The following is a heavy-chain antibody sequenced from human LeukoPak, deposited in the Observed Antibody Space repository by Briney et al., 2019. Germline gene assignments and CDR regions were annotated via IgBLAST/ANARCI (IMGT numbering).Heavy chain of an antibody. Sequence: KPGGSLRHSCAASGFTFSDYYMSWIRQAPGKGLEWVSYISSSSSYTNYADSVKGRFTISRDNAKNSLYLQMNSLRAEDTAVYYCAGLGYCSGGSCYDLYYFDYWGQGTLVTVSS. CDR3: AGLGYCSGGSCYDLYYFDY. CDR1: GFTFSDYY. V-gene: IGHV3-11*06. D-gene: IGHD2-15*01. CDR2: ISSSSSYT. J-gene: IGHJ4*02.